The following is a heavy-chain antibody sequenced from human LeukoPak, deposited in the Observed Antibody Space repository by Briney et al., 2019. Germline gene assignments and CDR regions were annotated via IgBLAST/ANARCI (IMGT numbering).Heavy chain of an antibody. CDR1: GFTFSRHG. CDR3: ARDGEMTSIMSWFDP. Sequence: PGGSLRLSCAASGFTFSRHGMHWVRQAPGKGLEWVAVIWYDGSNKYYADSVKGRFIISRDYFENTLYLQMNSLRVEDTAVYYCARDGEMTSIMSWFDPWGQGTLVTVSS. V-gene: IGHV3-33*01. J-gene: IGHJ5*02. CDR2: IWYDGSNK. D-gene: IGHD5-24*01.